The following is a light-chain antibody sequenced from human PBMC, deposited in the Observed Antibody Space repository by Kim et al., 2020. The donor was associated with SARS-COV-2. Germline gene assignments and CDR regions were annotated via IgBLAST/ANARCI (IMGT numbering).Light chain of an antibody. Sequence: LGQTVRITCQGDSLRSYYASWYQQKPGQAPVLVIYGKNNRHSGIPDRFSGSSSGNTASLTITGAQAEDEADYYCNSRDSSGNHPWVFGTGTKVTVL. CDR2: GKN. J-gene: IGLJ1*01. CDR1: SLRSYY. CDR3: NSRDSSGNHPWV. V-gene: IGLV3-19*01.